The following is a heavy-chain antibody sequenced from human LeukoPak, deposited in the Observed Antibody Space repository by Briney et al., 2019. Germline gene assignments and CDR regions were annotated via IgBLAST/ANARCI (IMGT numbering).Heavy chain of an antibody. J-gene: IGHJ4*02. Sequence: TLSLTCTVSGGSISSGGYYWSWIRQHPGKGLEWIGYIYYSGSTYYNPSLKSRVTISVDTSKNQFSLKVTSVTAADTAVYYCARGPIDSDHDFDYWGQGSLVTVSS. D-gene: IGHD2-21*02. CDR3: ARGPIDSDHDFDY. CDR1: GGSISSGGYY. CDR2: IYYSGST. V-gene: IGHV4-31*03.